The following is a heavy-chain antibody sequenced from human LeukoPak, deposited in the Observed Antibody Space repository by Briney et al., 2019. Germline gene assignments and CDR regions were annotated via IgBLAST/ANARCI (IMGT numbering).Heavy chain of an antibody. CDR2: IIPIFGTA. J-gene: IGHJ5*02. V-gene: IGHV1-69*01. D-gene: IGHD2-21*02. CDR3: ARDSCGGDCYEQSNWFDP. CDR1: GGTFSSYA. Sequence: ASVKVSCKASGGTFSSYAISWVRQAPGQGLEWMGGIIPIFGTANYAQKFQGRVTITADESTSTAYMELSSLRSEDTAVYYCARDSCGGDCYEQSNWFDPWGQGTLVTVSS.